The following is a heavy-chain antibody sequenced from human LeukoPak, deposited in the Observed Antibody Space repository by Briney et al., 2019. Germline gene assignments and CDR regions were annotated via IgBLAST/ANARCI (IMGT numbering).Heavy chain of an antibody. CDR1: GGSFSGYY. V-gene: IGHV4-34*01. D-gene: IGHD2-2*01. J-gene: IGHJ5*02. CDR3: ARGEFVVVPAAMFDP. CDR2: INDSGST. Sequence: PSETLSLTCAVYGGSFSGYYWSWIRQPPGKGLEWIGEINDSGSTNYNPSLKRRVTISVNKYENKFSLKLSSVTAADTAVYYCARGEFVVVPAAMFDPWGQGTLVTVSS.